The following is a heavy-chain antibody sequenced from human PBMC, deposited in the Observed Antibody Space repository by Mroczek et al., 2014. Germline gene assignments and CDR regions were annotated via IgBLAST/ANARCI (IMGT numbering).Heavy chain of an antibody. D-gene: IGHD6-13*01. V-gene: IGHV1-2*02. CDR1: GYTFTGYY. CDR3: ARDYSWGGIAALTAGGGAY. CDR2: INPNSGGT. Sequence: QVQLVQSGAEVKKPGASVKVSCKASGYTFTGYYMHWVRQAPGQGLEWMGWINPNSGGTNYAQKFQGRVTMTRDTSISTAYMELSRLRSDDTAVYYCARDYSWGGIAALTAGGGAYWGQGTPGHRLL. J-gene: IGHJ4*02.